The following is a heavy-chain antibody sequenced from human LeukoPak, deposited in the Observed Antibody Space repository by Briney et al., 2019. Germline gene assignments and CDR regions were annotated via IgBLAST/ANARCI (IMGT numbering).Heavy chain of an antibody. CDR1: GGTFSSYA. Sequence: SVKVSCMASGGTFSSYAINWVRQAPGQGLEWMGRIIPILGIANYAQKFQGRVTITADKSTSTAYMELSSLRSEDTAVYYCARDPGVTYYYDSSGYPLDYWGQGTLVTVSS. CDR3: ARDPGVTYYYDSSGYPLDY. V-gene: IGHV1-69*04. D-gene: IGHD3-22*01. J-gene: IGHJ4*02. CDR2: IIPILGIA.